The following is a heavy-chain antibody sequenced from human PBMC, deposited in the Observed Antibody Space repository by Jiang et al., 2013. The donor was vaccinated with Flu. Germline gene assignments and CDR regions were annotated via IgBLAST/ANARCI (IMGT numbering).Heavy chain of an antibody. Sequence: FTFSNAWMSWVRQAPGKGLEWVGRIKSKTDGGTTDYAAPVKGRFTISRDDSKNTLYLQMNSLKTEDTAVYYCTTRYDILTGYYTGAFDIWGQGTMVTVSS. D-gene: IGHD3-9*01. CDR1: FTFSNAW. J-gene: IGHJ3*02. V-gene: IGHV3-15*01. CDR2: IKSKTDGGTT. CDR3: TTRYDILTGYYTGAFDI.